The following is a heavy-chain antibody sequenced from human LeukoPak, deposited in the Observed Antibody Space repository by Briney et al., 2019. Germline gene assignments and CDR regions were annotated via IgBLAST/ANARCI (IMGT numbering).Heavy chain of an antibody. D-gene: IGHD5-18*01. CDR2: IYHSGST. V-gene: IGHV4-38-2*02. CDR1: GYSISSGYY. Sequence: PSETLFLTCTVSGYSISSGYYWGWLRPPPGKGLEWIGSIYHSGSTYYNPSLKSRVTISVDTSKNQFSLQLSSVTAADTAVYYCARDADTEIDYWGQGTLVTVSS. J-gene: IGHJ4*02. CDR3: ARDADTEIDY.